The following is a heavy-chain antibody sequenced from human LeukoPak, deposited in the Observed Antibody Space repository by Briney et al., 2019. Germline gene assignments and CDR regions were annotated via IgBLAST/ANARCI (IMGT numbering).Heavy chain of an antibody. CDR3: ERHWRPKGITMIRGVRPYYYMDV. D-gene: IGHD3-10*01. J-gene: IGHJ6*03. CDR1: GYSFTNYW. CDR2: IDPGDSDT. Sequence: GESLKISCQVSGYSFTNYWIGWVLQMPGKGLEWMGSIDPGDSDTRHSPSFQGQVTISADKSISTAYLQWSSLKDSDTAMYYCERHWRPKGITMIRGVRPYYYMDVWGKGTTVTVSS. V-gene: IGHV5-51*01.